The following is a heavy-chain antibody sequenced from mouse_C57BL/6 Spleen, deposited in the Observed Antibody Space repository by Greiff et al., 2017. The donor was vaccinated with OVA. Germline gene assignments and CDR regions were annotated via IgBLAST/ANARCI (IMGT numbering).Heavy chain of an antibody. D-gene: IGHD1-1*01. V-gene: IGHV1-9*01. CDR1: GYTFTGYW. J-gene: IGHJ2*01. Sequence: VQLQQSGAELLKPGASVKLSCKATGYTFTGYWIEWVKQRPGHGLEWIGEILPGSGSTNYNEKFKGKATFTADTSSNTAYMQLSSLTTEDSAIYYCARSPFITTVVATGDYWGQGTTLTVSS. CDR2: ILPGSGST. CDR3: ARSPFITTVVATGDY.